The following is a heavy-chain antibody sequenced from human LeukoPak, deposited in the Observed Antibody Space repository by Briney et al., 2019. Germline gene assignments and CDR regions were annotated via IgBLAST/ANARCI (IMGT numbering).Heavy chain of an antibody. CDR1: GGSFSGYY. D-gene: IGHD2-2*01. J-gene: IGHJ4*02. Sequence: PSETLSLTCAVYGGSFSGYYWSWIRQPPGKGLEWIGEINHSGSTNYNPSLKSRVTISVDTSKNQFSLKLSSVTAADTAVYYCARVPIGYCSSTSCSHFDYWGQGTLVTVSS. CDR3: ARVPIGYCSSTSCSHFDY. CDR2: INHSGST. V-gene: IGHV4-34*01.